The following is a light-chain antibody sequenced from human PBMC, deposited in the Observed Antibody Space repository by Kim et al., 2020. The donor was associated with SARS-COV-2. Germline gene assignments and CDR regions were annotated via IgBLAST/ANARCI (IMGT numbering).Light chain of an antibody. V-gene: IGLV3-19*01. J-gene: IGLJ1*01. CDR2: DKD. CDR3: NTRDRDSSGHLYV. Sequence: GQTVRITCQGDSLRNCYGSWYQQKPGQAPVRVFCDKDHRPSGIPDGFAGSSSGNTASLTITGAQAEDEGDYYCNTRDRDSSGHLYVFGSGTKVTVL. CDR1: SLRNCY.